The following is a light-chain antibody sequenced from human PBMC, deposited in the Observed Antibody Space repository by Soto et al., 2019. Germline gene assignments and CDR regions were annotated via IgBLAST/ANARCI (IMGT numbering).Light chain of an antibody. CDR2: GAS. J-gene: IGKJ1*01. V-gene: IGKV3-20*01. CDR1: QSVSSSY. Sequence: EIVLTQSPGTLSSSPGERATLSCRASQSVSSSYLAWYQQNRGQAPRLLIYGASSRATGIPDRFSGSGSGTDFTLTISRLEPEDFAVYYCQQYGSSRWTFG. CDR3: QQYGSSRWT.